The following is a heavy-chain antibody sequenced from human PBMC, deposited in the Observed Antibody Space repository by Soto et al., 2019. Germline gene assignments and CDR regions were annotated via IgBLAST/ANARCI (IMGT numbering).Heavy chain of an antibody. CDR3: ARERQWLGSPYFDY. CDR2: TYYRSKWYN. CDR1: GDSVSTKSAA. J-gene: IGHJ4*02. V-gene: IGHV6-1*01. D-gene: IGHD6-19*01. Sequence: SQTLSLTCDISGDSVSTKSAAWNWISQSPSRGLEWLGKTYYRSKWYNDYAVSVKSRITINPDTSKNQFSLHLDSATPEDTAVYYCARERQWLGSPYFDYWGQGILVTVSS.